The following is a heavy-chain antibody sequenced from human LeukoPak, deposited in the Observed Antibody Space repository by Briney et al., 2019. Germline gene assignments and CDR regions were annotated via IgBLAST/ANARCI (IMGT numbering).Heavy chain of an antibody. CDR3: AKDVESYSYVDRADMDV. V-gene: IGHV3-30*02. D-gene: IGHD5-18*01. CDR2: IRYDESNQ. J-gene: IGHJ6*03. Sequence: PGGGLRVSCVASRFTFSSYVMHWVRQAPGRGVAWVAFIRYDESNQYYAPSVKGRFTISRDNSKNTLYLQMNSLRPEDTAVDYCAKDVESYSYVDRADMDVWGKGTTV. CDR1: RFTFSSYV.